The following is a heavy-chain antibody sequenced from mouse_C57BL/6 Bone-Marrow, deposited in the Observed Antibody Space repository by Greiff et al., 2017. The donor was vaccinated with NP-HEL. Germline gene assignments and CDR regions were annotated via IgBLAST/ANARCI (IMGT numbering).Heavy chain of an antibody. Sequence: VMLVESGPGLVQPSQSLSITCTVSGFSLTSYGVHWVRQSPGKGLEWLGVIWRGGSTDYNAAFMSRLSITKDNSKSQVFFKMNSLQADDTAIYYCAKNQGYYGSPPYYYAMDYWGQGTSVTVSS. V-gene: IGHV2-5*01. D-gene: IGHD1-1*01. CDR3: AKNQGYYGSPPYYYAMDY. CDR2: IWRGGST. J-gene: IGHJ4*01. CDR1: GFSLTSYG.